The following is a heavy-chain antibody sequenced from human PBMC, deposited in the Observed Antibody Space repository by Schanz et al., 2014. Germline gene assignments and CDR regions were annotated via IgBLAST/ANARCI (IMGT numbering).Heavy chain of an antibody. Sequence: EVQLVESGGGLVQPGGSLRLSCAASGFSIRNHDMHWVRQATGAGLEWVSAIGTAGDTFYLDSVKGRFTVSRDSGQNSLYLQMNSLRAEDTAVYYCARDGDRFYHNYYMDVWGKGTTVTVSS. CDR1: GFSIRNHD. D-gene: IGHD4-17*01. J-gene: IGHJ6*03. V-gene: IGHV3-13*04. CDR3: ARDGDRFYHNYYMDV. CDR2: IGTAGDT.